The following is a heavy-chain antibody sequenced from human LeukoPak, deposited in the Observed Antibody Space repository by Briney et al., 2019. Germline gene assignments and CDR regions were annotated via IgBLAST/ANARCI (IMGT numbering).Heavy chain of an antibody. Sequence: GASVKVSCKASGYTFTSYGISWVRQAPGQGLEWMGWTSAYNGNTNYAQKLQGRVTMTTDTSTSTAYMELRSLRSDDTAVYYCARDKNRGGYDYPPLVWGQGTLVTVSS. CDR1: GYTFTSYG. D-gene: IGHD5-12*01. CDR2: TSAYNGNT. CDR3: ARDKNRGGYDYPPLV. J-gene: IGHJ4*02. V-gene: IGHV1-18*01.